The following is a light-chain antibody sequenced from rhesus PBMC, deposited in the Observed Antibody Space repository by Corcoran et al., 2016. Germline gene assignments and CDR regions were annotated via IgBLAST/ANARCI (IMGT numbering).Light chain of an antibody. CDR1: TSNIGSNY. Sequence: QSVLTQPPSASGAPGQSVTVSCSGGTSNIGSNYVYWYQQFSGKAPKLLIYNDKQRPSGVPDRFSASKSGTSVSLAISGLQSQDEADYYCSAWDSDLNGPVFGGGTKLTVL. CDR3: SAWDSDLNGPV. CDR2: NDK. J-gene: IGLJ6*01. V-gene: IGLV1-72*01.